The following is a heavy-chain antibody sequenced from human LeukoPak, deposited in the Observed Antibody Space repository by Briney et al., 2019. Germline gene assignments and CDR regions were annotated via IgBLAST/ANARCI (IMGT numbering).Heavy chain of an antibody. Sequence: PETLSLTCTVSGGSISSYYWSWIRQPAGKGLEWIGRIYTSGSTNYNPSLKSRVTISVDRSKNQFSLKLSSVTAADTAVYYCARGNYDFWSGYSIIFYFDYWGQGTLVTVSS. CDR1: GGSISSYY. D-gene: IGHD3-3*01. CDR2: IYTSGST. J-gene: IGHJ4*02. CDR3: ARGNYDFWSGYSIIFYFDY. V-gene: IGHV4-4*07.